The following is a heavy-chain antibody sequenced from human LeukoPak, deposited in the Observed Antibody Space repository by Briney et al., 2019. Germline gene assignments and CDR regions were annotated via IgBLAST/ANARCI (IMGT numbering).Heavy chain of an antibody. CDR3: ARDNRLITIFGVDDYHDAFDI. Sequence: GASVKVSCKASGGTFISYAISWVRQAPGQGLEWMGGSIPIFGTANYAQKFQGRVTITADESTSTAYMELSSLRSEDTAVYYCARDNRLITIFGVDDYHDAFDIWGQGTMVTVSS. V-gene: IGHV1-69*13. CDR1: GGTFISYA. D-gene: IGHD3-3*01. CDR2: SIPIFGTA. J-gene: IGHJ3*02.